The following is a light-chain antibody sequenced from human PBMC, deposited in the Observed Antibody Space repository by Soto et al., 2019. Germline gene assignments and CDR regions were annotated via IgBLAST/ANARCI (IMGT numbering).Light chain of an antibody. CDR1: SSDVGGYNF. J-gene: IGLJ3*02. CDR2: DVS. Sequence: QSALTQPRSVSGSPGQSVTISCTGTSSDVGGYNFVSWYQHHPGKAPKLMIYDVSKRPSGVPDRFSGSKSGSTASLTISARQAEDEADYYCCSYAGSYTLVFGGGTKLTVL. V-gene: IGLV2-11*01. CDR3: CSYAGSYTLV.